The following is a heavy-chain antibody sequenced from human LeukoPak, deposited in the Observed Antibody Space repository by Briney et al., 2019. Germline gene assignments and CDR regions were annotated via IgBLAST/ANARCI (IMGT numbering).Heavy chain of an antibody. CDR3: ARATSVITFGGVIVMRWFDP. CDR2: ISSSSSYI. Sequence: GGSLRLSCAASGFTFSSYGIHWVRQAPGKGLEWVSSISSSSSYIYYADSVKGRFTISRDNAKNSLYLQMNSLRAEDTAVYYCARATSVITFGGVIVMRWFDPWGQGTLVTVSS. D-gene: IGHD3-16*02. CDR1: GFTFSSYG. J-gene: IGHJ5*02. V-gene: IGHV3-21*01.